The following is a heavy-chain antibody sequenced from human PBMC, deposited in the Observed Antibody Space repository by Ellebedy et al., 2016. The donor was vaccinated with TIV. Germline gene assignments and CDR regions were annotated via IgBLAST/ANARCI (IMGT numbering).Heavy chain of an antibody. CDR3: ARRGPSYSLEV. CDR1: GASISANDYY. CDR2: IHFAGKT. Sequence: SETLSLXCTVSGASISANDYYWGWIRQPPGKGLEWIGSIHFAGKTFYNPSVWSRVTISVDTSKEQFTLQLSSVAAADTAVYYCARRGPSYSLEVWGRGTTVTVSS. V-gene: IGHV4-39*01. J-gene: IGHJ6*02. D-gene: IGHD2-15*01.